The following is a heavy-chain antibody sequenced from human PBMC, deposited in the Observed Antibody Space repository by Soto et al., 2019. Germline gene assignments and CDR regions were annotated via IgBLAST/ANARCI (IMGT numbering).Heavy chain of an antibody. CDR1: GGSISSGGYY. CDR3: ARVRYCSGGSCYSSAYFDY. Sequence: QVQLQESGPGLVKPSQTLSLTCTVSGGSISSGGYYWSWIRQHPGKGLEWIGYIYYSGSTYYNPSLKRRVTISVDTSKNQFSLKLSSVTAADTAVYYCARVRYCSGGSCYSSAYFDYWGQGTLVTVSS. V-gene: IGHV4-31*03. J-gene: IGHJ4*02. D-gene: IGHD2-15*01. CDR2: IYYSGST.